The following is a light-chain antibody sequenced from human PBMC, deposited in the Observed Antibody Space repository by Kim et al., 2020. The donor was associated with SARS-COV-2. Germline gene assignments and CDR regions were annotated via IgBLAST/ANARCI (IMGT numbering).Light chain of an antibody. J-gene: IGLJ2*01. Sequence: RVTNSCAGTTSNIGAGFGVNWYQQLPGTGPKILIHSNDNRPSGVPDRFSGSRSGTSASLTSTGLQPEDEADYDCQSYDSSLSVGIFGGGTQLTVL. CDR2: SND. CDR3: QSYDSSLSVGI. CDR1: TSNIGAGFG. V-gene: IGLV1-40*01.